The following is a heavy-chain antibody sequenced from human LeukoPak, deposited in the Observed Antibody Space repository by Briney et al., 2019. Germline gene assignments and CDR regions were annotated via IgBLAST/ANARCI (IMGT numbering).Heavy chain of an antibody. V-gene: IGHV1-69*01. Sequence: SVKVSCKASGGTFSSYAISWVQQAPGQGLEWMGGIIPIFGTANYAQKFQGRVTITADESTSTAYMELSSLRSEDTAVYYCARDYSPNYDYVWGSYRYNLGYFDYWGQGTLVTVSS. CDR2: IIPIFGTA. J-gene: IGHJ4*02. CDR3: ARDYSPNYDYVWGSYRYNLGYFDY. D-gene: IGHD3-16*02. CDR1: GGTFSSYA.